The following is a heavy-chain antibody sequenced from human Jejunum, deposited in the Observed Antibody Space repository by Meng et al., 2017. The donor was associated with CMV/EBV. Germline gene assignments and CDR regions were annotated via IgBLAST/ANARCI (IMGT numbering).Heavy chain of an antibody. Sequence: CASSGLSFTDAWMSWVRQAPGKGLEWIGRIKPNTAGGTADYVAPVKGRFTISRDDSKTTLYLQMNSLKSEDTAVYYCTANYFDYWGQGTLVTVSS. CDR3: TANYFDY. J-gene: IGHJ4*02. CDR1: GLSFTDAW. CDR2: IKPNTAGGTA. V-gene: IGHV3-15*01.